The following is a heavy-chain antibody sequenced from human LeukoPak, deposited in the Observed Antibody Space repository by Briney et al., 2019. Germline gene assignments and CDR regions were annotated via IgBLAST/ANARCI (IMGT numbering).Heavy chain of an antibody. CDR3: AKHNPPGGY. CDR1: GFTFSSYA. CDR2: ISYDGSNK. J-gene: IGHJ4*02. Sequence: PGGSLRLSCAASGFTFSSYAMHLVRQAPGKGLEWVAVISYDGSNKYYADSVKGRFTISRDNSKNTLYLQMNSLRAEDTAVYYCAKHNPPGGYWGQGTLVTVSS. D-gene: IGHD1-14*01. V-gene: IGHV3-30-3*02.